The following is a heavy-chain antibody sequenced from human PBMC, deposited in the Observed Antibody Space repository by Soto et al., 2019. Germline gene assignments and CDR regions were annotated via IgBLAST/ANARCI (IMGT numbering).Heavy chain of an antibody. V-gene: IGHV1-18*01. CDR1: GYTPTNYD. J-gene: IGHJ4*02. CDR3: ARALYPSRTYCAFDN. Sequence: QVPLVQSGAEVKKPGASVTVSCKTSGYTPTNYDIGWVRQTPGQGLEWMGWISAYNGNTTSAQKLQGRLTMTTDTATRPAYMELRSLRTHQTAVYYCARALYPSRTYCAFDNWGQGTRVSVSS. D-gene: IGHD3-16*01. CDR2: ISAYNGNT.